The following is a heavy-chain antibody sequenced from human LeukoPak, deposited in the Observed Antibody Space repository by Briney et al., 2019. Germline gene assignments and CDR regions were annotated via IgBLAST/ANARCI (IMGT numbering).Heavy chain of an antibody. CDR3: ARTGTTSPLYYFDY. D-gene: IGHD1-1*01. V-gene: IGHV3-21*01. CDR2: ISSSSSYI. J-gene: IGHJ4*02. Sequence: PGGSLRLSCAASGLTFSSYSMNWVRQAPGKGLEWVSSISSSSSYIYYADSVKGRFTISRDNAKNSLYLQMNSLRAEDTAVYYCARTGTTSPLYYFDYWGQGTLVTVSS. CDR1: GLTFSSYS.